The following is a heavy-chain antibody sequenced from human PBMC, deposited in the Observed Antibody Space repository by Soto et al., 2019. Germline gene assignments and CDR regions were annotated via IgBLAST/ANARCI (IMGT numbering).Heavy chain of an antibody. D-gene: IGHD1-1*01. CDR3: AREPATAKPEGVDF. V-gene: IGHV1-2*02. Sequence: QVQLVQSGAEVRKPGASVKVSCKASGYTFSDYYIHWVRQAPGQWLEWMGWINPNSGGTKYAPKFQGGVTMTRDTSITTAYMELGRLRSGDTAVYYCAREPATAKPEGVDFWGQGTLVTVSS. CDR1: GYTFSDYY. J-gene: IGHJ4*02. CDR2: INPNSGGT.